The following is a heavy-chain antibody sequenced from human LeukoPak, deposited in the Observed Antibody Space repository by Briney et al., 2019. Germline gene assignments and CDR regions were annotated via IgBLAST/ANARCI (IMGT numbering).Heavy chain of an antibody. D-gene: IGHD3-22*01. CDR1: GYSISSGYY. V-gene: IGHV4-38-2*02. CDR3: ARAPHFFDTSGSRYYFDY. J-gene: IGHJ4*02. CDR2: IYHSGST. Sequence: SETLSLTCTVSGYSISSGYYWGWIRQPPGKGLEWIGIIYHSGSTYYSPSLMSRVTISVDTSKNQFSLNLSSVTAADTAVYYCARAPHFFDTSGSRYYFDYWGQGALVTVSS.